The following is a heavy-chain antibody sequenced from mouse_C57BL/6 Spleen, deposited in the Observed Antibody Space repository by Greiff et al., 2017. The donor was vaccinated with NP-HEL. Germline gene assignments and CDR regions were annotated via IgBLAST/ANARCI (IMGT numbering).Heavy chain of an antibody. V-gene: IGHV1-72*01. J-gene: IGHJ2*01. CDR3: ARSMAYYFDY. D-gene: IGHD1-1*02. Sequence: QVQLQQPGAELVKPGASVTLSCKASGYTFTSYWVHWVKPRPGRGLEWIGRIEPNSGGAKYNEKFTSQATRTEDKPSSTAYMQLSSLTSEDSAVYYCARSMAYYFDYWGKGTTLTAAS. CDR2: IEPNSGGA. CDR1: GYTFTSYW.